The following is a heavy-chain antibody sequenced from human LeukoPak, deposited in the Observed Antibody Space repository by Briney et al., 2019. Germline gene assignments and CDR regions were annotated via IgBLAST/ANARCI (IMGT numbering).Heavy chain of an antibody. D-gene: IGHD4-17*01. CDR1: GLTFSSKA. CDR2: ISGSGGST. CDR3: AKNYGDYPLFDY. J-gene: IGHJ4*02. V-gene: IGHV3-23*01. Sequence: GGSLSLSCPATGLTFSSKAMSWFRKAPGKGLEGVPAISGSGGSTYYADSVKGRFTISRDNSKNTLYLQMSSLRAEDTAVYYCAKNYGDYPLFDYWGQGTLVTVSS.